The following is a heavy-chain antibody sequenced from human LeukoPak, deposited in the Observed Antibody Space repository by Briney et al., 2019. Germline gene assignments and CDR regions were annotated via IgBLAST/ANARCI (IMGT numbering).Heavy chain of an antibody. J-gene: IGHJ5*02. CDR1: GGSISSSSYY. CDR3: ARRGQGYSGYDPRGWFDP. Sequence: SETLSLTCTVSGGSISSSSYYWGWIRQPPGKGLEWIGSIYYSGSTYYNPSLKSRVTISVDTSKNQFSLKLSSVAAADTAVYYCARRGQGYSGYDPRGWFDPWGQGTLVTVSS. D-gene: IGHD5-12*01. V-gene: IGHV4-39*01. CDR2: IYYSGST.